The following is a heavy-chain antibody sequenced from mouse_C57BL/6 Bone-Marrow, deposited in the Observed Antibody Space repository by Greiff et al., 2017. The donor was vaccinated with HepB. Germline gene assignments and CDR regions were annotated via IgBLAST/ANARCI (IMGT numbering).Heavy chain of an antibody. D-gene: IGHD1-1*02. CDR1: GYSITSGYY. J-gene: IGHJ1*03. CDR2: ISYDGSN. Sequence: EVQLQESGPGLVKPSQSLSLTCSVTGYSITSGYYWNWIRQFPGNKLEWMGYISYDGSNNYNPSLKNRISITRDTSKNQFFLKLNSVTTEDTATYYCARGGGKGYWYFDVWGTGTTVTVSS. CDR3: ARGGGKGYWYFDV. V-gene: IGHV3-6*01.